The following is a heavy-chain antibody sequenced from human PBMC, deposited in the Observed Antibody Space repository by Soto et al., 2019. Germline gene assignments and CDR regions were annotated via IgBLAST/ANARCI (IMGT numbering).Heavy chain of an antibody. Sequence: QIQLVQFGGEVARPGASVTVSCEASGYIFTTYGLSWVRQTPAHGLEWMGWISADSGYTQYAQFFQGRVTMTRDTSRTTGYMTLRDLTSDDTGIYYCARDRPPGSLYGMDACGQGTAVTVSS. J-gene: IGHJ6*02. CDR3: ARDRPPGSLYGMDA. CDR2: ISADSGYT. CDR1: GYIFTTYG. V-gene: IGHV1-18*01.